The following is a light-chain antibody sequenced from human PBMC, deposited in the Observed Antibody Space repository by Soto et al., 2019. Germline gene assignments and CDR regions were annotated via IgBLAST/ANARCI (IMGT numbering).Light chain of an antibody. CDR3: TSWTTSTTMI. J-gene: IGLJ2*01. CDR2: DVN. V-gene: IGLV2-14*03. CDR1: SSENGAYNY. Sequence: QSVLTQPASVSGSPGQSITISCTGKSSENGAYNYVSWYQQHPGKAPNLIIYDVNIRPSGVSNRFSGSKSGNTASLTISVLQAEDEADYYCTSWTTSTTMIFGGGTKVTVL.